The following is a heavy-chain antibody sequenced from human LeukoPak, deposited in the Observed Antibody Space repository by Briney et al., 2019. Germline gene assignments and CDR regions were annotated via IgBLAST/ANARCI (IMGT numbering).Heavy chain of an antibody. Sequence: GGSLRLSCAASGFTFSSYAMHWVRQAPGKGLEWVAVISYDGSNKYYADSVKGRFTISRDNSKNTLYLQMNSLRAEDTAVYYCARDENDVPPGPRFDYWGQGTLVTVSS. CDR2: ISYDGSNK. CDR1: GFTFSSYA. D-gene: IGHD3-16*01. J-gene: IGHJ4*02. V-gene: IGHV3-30*04. CDR3: ARDENDVPPGPRFDY.